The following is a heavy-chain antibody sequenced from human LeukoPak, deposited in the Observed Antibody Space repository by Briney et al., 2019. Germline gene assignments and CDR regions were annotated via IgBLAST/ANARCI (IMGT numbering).Heavy chain of an antibody. J-gene: IGHJ4*02. V-gene: IGHV1-8*01. D-gene: IGHD5-18*01. Sequence: EASVKVSCKASGYTFTSYDINWVRQATGQGLEWMGWMNPNTGDTNYAQNFQGRVTMNRDTSISTAYMELSSLRSDDTAVYYCARSADGYTCGHFDFWGQGTLVTVSS. CDR1: GYTFTSYD. CDR2: MNPNTGDT. CDR3: ARSADGYTCGHFDF.